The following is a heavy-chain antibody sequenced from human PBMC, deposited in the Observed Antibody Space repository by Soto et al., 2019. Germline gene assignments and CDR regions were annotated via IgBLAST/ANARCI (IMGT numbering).Heavy chain of an antibody. V-gene: IGHV1-24*01. D-gene: IGHD3-22*01. CDR3: ATAYYYYDSSGYYTLYYFDY. CDR1: GYTLTELS. CDR2: FDPEGGET. Sequence: ASVKVSCKVSGYTLTELSMHWVRQAPGKGLERMGGFDPEGGETIYAQKFQGRVTMTEDTSTDTAYLELSSLRSEDTAVYYCATAYYYYDSSGYYTLYYFDYWGQGTQVTVSS. J-gene: IGHJ4*02.